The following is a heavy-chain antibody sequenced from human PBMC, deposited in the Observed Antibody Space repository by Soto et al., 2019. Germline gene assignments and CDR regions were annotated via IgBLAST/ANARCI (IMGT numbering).Heavy chain of an antibody. Sequence: EVQLVESGGGLVQTGKALRLSCAASGITFRKYWMHWVRQAPGKGPVWVSYISSDGTTTDYADSVKGRFTISRDNAKTTLYLQMDSLRVEDTAVYYCAIQDCTNDVCLEAAVTVGGALEYWGQGAQVTVSS. D-gene: IGHD2-8*01. CDR3: AIQDCTNDVCLEAAVTVGGALEY. CDR1: GITFRKYW. J-gene: IGHJ4*02. CDR2: ISSDGTTT. V-gene: IGHV3-74*01.